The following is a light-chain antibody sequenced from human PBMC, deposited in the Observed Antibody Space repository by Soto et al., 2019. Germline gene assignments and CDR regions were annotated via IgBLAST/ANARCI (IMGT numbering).Light chain of an antibody. V-gene: IGKV3-15*01. CDR2: DAS. Sequence: VVVPQSPAPLSLSPGETATLSCRASQSVSSNLAWYQQKPGQAPRLLIYDASTRATGIPDRFSGSGSETEFTLTISSLQSEDYTIYYCQQYNNWPPWTFGQGTKVDIK. CDR3: QQYNNWPPWT. CDR1: QSVSSN. J-gene: IGKJ1*01.